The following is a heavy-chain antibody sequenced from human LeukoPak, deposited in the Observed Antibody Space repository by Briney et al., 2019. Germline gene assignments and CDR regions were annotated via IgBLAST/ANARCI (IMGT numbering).Heavy chain of an antibody. CDR1: GFTFSSYS. CDR3: VASATVTGVDY. J-gene: IGHJ4*02. Sequence: PGGSLRLSCAASGFTFSSYSMNWVRQAPGKGLEWVSGISWNSGSIGYADSVKGRFTISRDNAKNSLYLQMNSLRAEDTALYYCVASATVTGVDYWGQGTLVTVSS. CDR2: ISWNSGSI. D-gene: IGHD4-11*01. V-gene: IGHV3-9*01.